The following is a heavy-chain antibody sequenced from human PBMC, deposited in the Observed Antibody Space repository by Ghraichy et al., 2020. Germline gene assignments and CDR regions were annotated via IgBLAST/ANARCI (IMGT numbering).Heavy chain of an antibody. J-gene: IGHJ4*02. D-gene: IGHD3-22*01. V-gene: IGHV3-23*01. CDR2: ISGTGAKT. CDR1: GFTFSSYA. Sequence: ESLNISCAVSGFTFSSYAMSWVRQAPGKGLEWVSFISGTGAKTYYADSVNGRLTISRDNSKNTLYLQMNSLRADDTAVYYCAKDYYYDSSDYYANYFDYWGQGTLVTVSS. CDR3: AKDYYYDSSDYYANYFDY.